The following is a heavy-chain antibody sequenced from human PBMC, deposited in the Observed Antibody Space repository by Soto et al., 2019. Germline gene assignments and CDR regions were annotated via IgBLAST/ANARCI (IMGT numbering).Heavy chain of an antibody. J-gene: IGHJ6*02. CDR3: ARVSGSYYYGMDV. CDR2: IYHSGST. V-gene: IGHV4-4*02. CDR1: GGSISSSNW. Sequence: QVQLQESGPGLVKPSGTLSLTCAVSGGSISSSNWWSWVRQPPGKGLEWIGEIYHSGSTNYNPSLKSRVTLSVDKSKNQFSLRLTSVTAADTAVYYCARVSGSYYYGMDVWGQGTTVTVSS. D-gene: IGHD1-26*01.